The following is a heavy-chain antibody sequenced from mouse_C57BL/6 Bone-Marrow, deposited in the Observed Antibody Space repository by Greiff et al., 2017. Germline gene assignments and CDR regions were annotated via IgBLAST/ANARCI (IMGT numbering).Heavy chain of an antibody. J-gene: IGHJ3*01. V-gene: IGHV5-4*01. CDR1: GFTFSSYA. Sequence: EVMLVESGGGLVKPGGSLKLSCAASGFTFSSYAMSWVRQTPEKRLEWVATISDGGSYTYYPDNVKGRFPISRDNAKNNLYLQMSHLKSEDTAMYYCAREETAQAFTRAYWGQGTLVTVSA. CDR2: ISDGGSYT. CDR3: AREETAQAFTRAY. D-gene: IGHD3-2*02.